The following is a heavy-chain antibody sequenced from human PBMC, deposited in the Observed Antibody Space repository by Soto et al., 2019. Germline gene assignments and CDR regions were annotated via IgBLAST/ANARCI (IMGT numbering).Heavy chain of an antibody. J-gene: IGHJ4*02. CDR2: ISGGGGST. Sequence: GGSLRLSCVASGFTFTNFGMSWVRQAPGKGLEWVSSISGGGGSTYYADSVQGRFTISRDNSRNTLYLQMNSLTADDTAAYYCTKLGVPGTKFFDYWGQGTMVTVSS. V-gene: IGHV3-23*01. D-gene: IGHD6-19*01. CDR3: TKLGVPGTKFFDY. CDR1: GFTFTNFG.